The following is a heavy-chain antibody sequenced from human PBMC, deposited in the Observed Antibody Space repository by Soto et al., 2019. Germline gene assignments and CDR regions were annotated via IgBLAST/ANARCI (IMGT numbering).Heavy chain of an antibody. Sequence: SETLSLTCTVSGGSVSSGSYYWSWIRQPPGKGLEWIGYIYYSGSTNYNPSLKSRVTISVDTSKNQFSLKLSSVTAADTAVYYCAREDVLRSLEWPQGMDVWGQGTTVTVSS. CDR3: AREDVLRSLEWPQGMDV. CDR2: IYYSGST. J-gene: IGHJ6*02. D-gene: IGHD3-3*01. V-gene: IGHV4-61*01. CDR1: GGSVSSGSYY.